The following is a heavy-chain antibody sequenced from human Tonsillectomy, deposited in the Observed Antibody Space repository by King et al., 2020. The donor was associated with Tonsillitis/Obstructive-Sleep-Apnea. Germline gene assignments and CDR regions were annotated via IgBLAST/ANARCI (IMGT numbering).Heavy chain of an antibody. Sequence: VQLPQWGAGLLKPSETLSLTCAVYGGSFSGYYWSWLRQPPGKGLEWIGEIDHSGSANYNPSLKSRVTISLDTSKSQFSLKLSSVTAADTAVYYCARVLVDFGSSSDAFDIWGQGTMVSVSS. CDR1: GGSFSGYY. D-gene: IGHD6-6*01. CDR2: IDHSGSA. CDR3: ARVLVDFGSSSDAFDI. J-gene: IGHJ3*02. V-gene: IGHV4-34*01.